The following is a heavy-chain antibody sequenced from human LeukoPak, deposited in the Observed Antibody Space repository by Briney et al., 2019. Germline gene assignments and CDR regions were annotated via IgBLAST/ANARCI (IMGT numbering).Heavy chain of an antibody. CDR2: ISGYNGNT. CDR1: GYTFTSYG. J-gene: IGHJ4*02. D-gene: IGHD2-15*01. Sequence: ASVKVSCKASGYTFTSYGISWVRQAPGQGLEWMGWISGYNGNTSYAQKLQGRVTMTTDTSTSTAYMELRSLRSDDTALYYCARDTGSEVVGATLNYWGQGTLVTVSP. CDR3: ARDTGSEVVGATLNY. V-gene: IGHV1-18*01.